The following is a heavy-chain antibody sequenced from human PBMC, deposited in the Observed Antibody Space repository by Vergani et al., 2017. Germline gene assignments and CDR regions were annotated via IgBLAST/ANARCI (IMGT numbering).Heavy chain of an antibody. Sequence: QVQLVQSGAEVKKPGASVKVSCKASGYTFTGYYMHWVRQAPGQGLEWMGWINPNSGDTDYAQKFQGRVTMTRDTSISTAYMELSRLRSDDTAVYYCARDWGYGDYPGGYWGQGTLVTVSS. J-gene: IGHJ4*02. CDR1: GYTFTGYY. D-gene: IGHD4-17*01. V-gene: IGHV1-2*02. CDR3: ARDWGYGDYPGGY. CDR2: INPNSGDT.